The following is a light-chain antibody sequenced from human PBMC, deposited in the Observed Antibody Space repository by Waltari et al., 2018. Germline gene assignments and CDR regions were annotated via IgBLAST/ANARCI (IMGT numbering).Light chain of an antibody. CDR2: EGS. J-gene: IGLJ3*02. V-gene: IGLV2-23*01. CDR3: CSYAGSNWV. Sequence: QSALTQPASVSGSPGQSITISCTAPSSDVGRYDLVSWYQQHPGRAPKLMIYEGSKRPSGVSNRFSGSKSGNTASLTISGLQAEDEADYYCCSYAGSNWVFGGGTKLTVL. CDR1: SSDVGRYDL.